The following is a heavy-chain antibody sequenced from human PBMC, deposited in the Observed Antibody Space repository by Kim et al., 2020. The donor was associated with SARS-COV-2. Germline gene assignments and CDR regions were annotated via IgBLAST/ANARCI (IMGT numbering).Heavy chain of an antibody. D-gene: IGHD5-12*01. CDR1: GGSFSGYY. Sequence: SETLSLTCAVYGGSFSGYYWSWIRQPPGKGLEWIGEINHSGSTNYNPSLKSRVTISVDTSKNQFSLKLSSVTAADTAVYYCARFRGYSGYRHDYWGQGTLVTFSS. CDR3: ARFRGYSGYRHDY. V-gene: IGHV4-34*01. CDR2: INHSGST. J-gene: IGHJ4*02.